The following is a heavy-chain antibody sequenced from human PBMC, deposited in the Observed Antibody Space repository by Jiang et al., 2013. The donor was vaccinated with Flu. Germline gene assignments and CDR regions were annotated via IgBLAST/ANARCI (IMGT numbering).Heavy chain of an antibody. D-gene: IGHD3-9*01. Sequence: KPSETLSLTCSVSGGSFSGYYWTWIRQPPGKGLEWIGEINQSGRTNYNPSLKSRVTTSVDTSKHQFSLKLTSVTAADAGVYYCARGGRGAYYEILTGYQPGFDYWGQGTPVTVSS. CDR2: INQSGRT. CDR3: ARGGRGAYYEILTGYQPGFDY. CDR1: GGSFSGYY. J-gene: IGHJ4*02. V-gene: IGHV4-34*01.